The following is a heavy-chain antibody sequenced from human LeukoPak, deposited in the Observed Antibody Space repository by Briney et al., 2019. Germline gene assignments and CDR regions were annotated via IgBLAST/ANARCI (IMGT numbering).Heavy chain of an antibody. CDR3: AKDGSGYY. D-gene: IGHD3-22*01. CDR2: VSGDGAST. CDR1: GFTFDDYA. V-gene: IGHV3-43*02. J-gene: IGHJ4*02. Sequence: TGGSLRLSCAASGFTFDDYAMHWVRQAPGKGLEWVSLVSGDGASTYYADSVKGRFTISRDNSRNSLYLQMSSLRAEDTALYYCAKDGSGYYWGQGTLVTVSS.